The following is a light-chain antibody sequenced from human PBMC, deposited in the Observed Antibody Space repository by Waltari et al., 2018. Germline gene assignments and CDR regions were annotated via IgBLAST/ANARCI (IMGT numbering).Light chain of an antibody. CDR1: SSNIGATSD. CDR2: GNS. Sequence: QSVLTQPPPVSGAPGQRVTISSNGSSSNIGATSDIHWYQQLPGTAPKLVIYGNSHRPSGVPDRFSCSKSATSASLAITGLQAEDEADYYCQSYDTSLNAAVFGGGTKLTVL. CDR3: QSYDTSLNAAV. V-gene: IGLV1-40*01. J-gene: IGLJ2*01.